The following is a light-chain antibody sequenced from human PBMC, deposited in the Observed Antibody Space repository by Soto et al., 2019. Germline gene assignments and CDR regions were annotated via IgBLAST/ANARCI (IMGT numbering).Light chain of an antibody. CDR2: AAS. CDR3: QQAYSFPIT. J-gene: IGKJ5*01. V-gene: IGKV1-12*01. CDR1: QDIAAY. Sequence: DIQMTQSPSSVSASVRDRITITCRASQDIAAYLASYQHKPGRAPELLIHAASSLQSGVPSRFSGSGSGTDFALTINSLQPEDFATYYCQQAYSFPITFGQGTRLEIK.